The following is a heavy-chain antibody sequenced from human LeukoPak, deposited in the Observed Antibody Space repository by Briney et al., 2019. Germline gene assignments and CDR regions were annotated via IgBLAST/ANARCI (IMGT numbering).Heavy chain of an antibody. CDR3: AREGSGEYYFDY. CDR1: GFTFSSYS. CDR2: ISSSSSYI. D-gene: IGHD3-16*01. J-gene: IGHJ4*02. Sequence: PGGSLRLSCAASGFTFSSYSMNWVRQATGKGLEWVSSISSSSSYIYYADSVKGRFTISRDNAKNSLYLQMNSLRAEDTAVYYCAREGSGEYYFDYWGQGTLVTVSS. V-gene: IGHV3-21*01.